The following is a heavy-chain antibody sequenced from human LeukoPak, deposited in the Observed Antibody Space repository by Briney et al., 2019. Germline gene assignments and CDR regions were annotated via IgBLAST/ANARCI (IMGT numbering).Heavy chain of an antibody. CDR3: ARDSCSSPSCYTNWFDP. CDR2: IFYSGSI. J-gene: IGHJ5*02. D-gene: IGHD2-2*01. CDR1: GGSISSSSYY. Sequence: SETLSLTCTVSGGSISSSSYYWGWIRQPPGKGLEWIGSIFYSGSIYYNPSLKSRVTISVDTSNNQFSLRLSSVTAADTAVYYCARDSCSSPSCYTNWFDPWGQGTLVTVSS. V-gene: IGHV4-39*07.